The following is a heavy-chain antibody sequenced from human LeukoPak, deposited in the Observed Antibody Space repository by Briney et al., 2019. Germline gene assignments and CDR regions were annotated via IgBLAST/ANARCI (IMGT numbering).Heavy chain of an antibody. CDR1: GGSISSEGYS. CDR3: TRDTGTTGEVKFDP. D-gene: IGHD4-17*01. CDR2: VYSSGNV. Sequence: PSETLSLTCAVSGGSISSEGYSWSWIRQPPGKGLEWIGYVYSSGNVYYNPSLKSRVTMSVDTSKSQFSLNLMSVTAADTAVYYCTRDTGTTGEVKFDPWGQGTLVTVSS. V-gene: IGHV4-30-4*07. J-gene: IGHJ5*02.